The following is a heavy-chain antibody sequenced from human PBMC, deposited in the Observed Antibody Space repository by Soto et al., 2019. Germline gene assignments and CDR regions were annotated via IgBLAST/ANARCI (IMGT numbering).Heavy chain of an antibody. CDR1: GFTFSSYD. V-gene: IGHV3-13*04. CDR2: IGTAGDT. D-gene: IGHD3-22*01. Sequence: GVSLRLSCSASGFTFSSYDMHWVRQGPGKGLEWVSAIGTAGDTNYAGSVKGRFTISRENAKNSLYLQMNSLRAGDTAIYFCARAIGPTLFDYWGQGTLVTVSS. CDR3: ARAIGPTLFDY. J-gene: IGHJ4*02.